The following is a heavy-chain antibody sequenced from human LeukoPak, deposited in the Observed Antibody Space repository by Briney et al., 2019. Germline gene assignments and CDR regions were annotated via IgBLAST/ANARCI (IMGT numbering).Heavy chain of an antibody. J-gene: IGHJ4*02. D-gene: IGHD6-13*01. V-gene: IGHV1-46*01. CDR3: AGGSIAAAGHYYFDY. Sequence: ASVKVSCKASGYTFTSYYMHWVRQAPGQGLEWMGIINPSGGSTSYAQKFQGRVTMTRDTSTSTVYMELSSLRSEDTAVYYCAGGSIAAAGHYYFDYWGQGTLVTVSS. CDR2: INPSGGST. CDR1: GYTFTSYY.